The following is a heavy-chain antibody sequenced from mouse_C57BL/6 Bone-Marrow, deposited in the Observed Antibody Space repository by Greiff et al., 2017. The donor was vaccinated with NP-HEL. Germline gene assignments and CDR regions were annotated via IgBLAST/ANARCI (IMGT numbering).Heavy chain of an antibody. V-gene: IGHV1-53*01. CDR1: GYTFTSYW. J-gene: IGHJ1*03. D-gene: IGHD2-4*01. Sequence: QVQLKQPGTELVKPGASVKLSCKASGYTFTSYWMHWVKQRPGQGLEWIGNINPSNGGTNYNEKFKSKATMTVDKSSSTAYMQLSSLTSEDSAVYYCARNDYYDPWYFDVWGTGTTVTVSS. CDR2: INPSNGGT. CDR3: ARNDYYDPWYFDV.